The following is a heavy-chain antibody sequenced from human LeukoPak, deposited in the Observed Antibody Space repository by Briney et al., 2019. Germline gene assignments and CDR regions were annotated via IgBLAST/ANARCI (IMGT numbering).Heavy chain of an antibody. CDR2: ISSNGGST. J-gene: IGHJ3*02. D-gene: IGHD3-16*02. V-gene: IGHV3-64*01. CDR3: ARAECESLAFDI. Sequence: GGSLRLSCAASGFTFSSYAMHWVRQAPGKGLEYVSAISSNGGSTYYANSVKGRFTISRDNSKNTLYLQMGSLRAEDMAVYYCARAECESLAFDIWGQGTMVTVSS. CDR1: GFTFSSYA.